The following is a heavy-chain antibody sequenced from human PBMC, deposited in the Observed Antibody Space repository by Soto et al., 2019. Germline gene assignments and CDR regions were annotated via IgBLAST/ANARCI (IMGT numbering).Heavy chain of an antibody. CDR3: VRDERINMVRGFQHV. V-gene: IGHV3-30-3*01. D-gene: IGHD3-10*01. Sequence: APGKGLKWVAVISYDRSNKYYSDSVKGRFTISRDNSNNTLYLQMNSLRAEDTAVYYCVRDERINMVRGFQHVWGHGTTVPVS. J-gene: IGHJ6*02. CDR2: ISYDRSNK.